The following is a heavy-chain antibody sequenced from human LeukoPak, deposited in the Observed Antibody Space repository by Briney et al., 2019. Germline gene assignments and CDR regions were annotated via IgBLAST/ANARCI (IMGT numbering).Heavy chain of an antibody. V-gene: IGHV3-74*01. Sequence: PGGSLRLSCAASGFTFSSSWMHWVRHAPGEGLVWVSRTNPDGTTTSYADSVKGRFTISRDNARNTLFLQMNSLRVDDTAVYYCATDLAGLFDYWGRGTLVSVSS. CDR1: GFTFSSSW. CDR2: TNPDGTTT. CDR3: ATDLAGLFDY. J-gene: IGHJ4*02.